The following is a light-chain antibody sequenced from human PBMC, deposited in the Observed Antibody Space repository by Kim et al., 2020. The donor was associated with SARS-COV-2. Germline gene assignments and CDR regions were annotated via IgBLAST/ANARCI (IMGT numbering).Light chain of an antibody. V-gene: IGKV1-39*01. CDR3: QHNYDLPYT. CDR1: QNIRNY. Sequence: DIQMTQSPSSLSASVGDRVTITCRASQNIRNYLNWYQLKPGKAPKLLIYAASGLESGVPSRFSGGGSGTHFTLTISSLQAEDLASYFCQHNYDLPYTFGQGTKLEI. CDR2: AAS. J-gene: IGKJ2*01.